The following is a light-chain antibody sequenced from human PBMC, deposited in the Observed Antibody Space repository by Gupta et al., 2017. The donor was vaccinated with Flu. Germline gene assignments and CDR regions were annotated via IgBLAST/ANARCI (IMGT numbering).Light chain of an antibody. Sequence: SVSGSPGQSITISCTGTSSDVGGYNYVSWYQQHPGKAPKLMIYEVSNRPSGVSNRFSGSKSGNTASLTISGLQAEDEADYYCSSYTSSSTRVFGGGTKLTVL. CDR2: EVS. J-gene: IGLJ3*02. V-gene: IGLV2-14*01. CDR1: SSDVGGYNY. CDR3: SSYTSSSTRV.